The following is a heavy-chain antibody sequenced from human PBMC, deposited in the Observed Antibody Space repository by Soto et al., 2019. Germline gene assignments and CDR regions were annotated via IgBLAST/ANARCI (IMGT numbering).Heavy chain of an antibody. D-gene: IGHD6-6*01. CDR1: GYTFTSYD. CDR3: ARSREIAARPGGGRFDP. J-gene: IGHJ5*02. Sequence: ASVKVSCKASGYTFTSYDINWVRQATGQGLEWMGWMNPNSGNTGYAQKFQGRVTMTRNTSISTAYMELSSLRSEDTAVYYCARSREIAARPGGGRFDPWGQGTLVTVSS. CDR2: MNPNSGNT. V-gene: IGHV1-8*01.